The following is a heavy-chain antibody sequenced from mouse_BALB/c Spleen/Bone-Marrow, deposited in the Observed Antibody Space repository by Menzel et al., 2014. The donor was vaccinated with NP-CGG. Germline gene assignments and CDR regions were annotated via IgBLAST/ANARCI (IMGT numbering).Heavy chain of an antibody. D-gene: IGHD2-10*01. CDR3: ARPGTYYGNYCYAMDY. Sequence: EVKLVESGPELVKPGASMKISCKASGYSFTGYTMNWVKQSHGKNLEWIGLINPYNGGTRYNQKFKGKATLTADKSSSAAYMELLSLTSEDSAVYYCARPGTYYGNYCYAMDYWGQGTSVTVSS. J-gene: IGHJ4*01. CDR2: INPYNGGT. CDR1: GYSFTGYT. V-gene: IGHV1-18*01.